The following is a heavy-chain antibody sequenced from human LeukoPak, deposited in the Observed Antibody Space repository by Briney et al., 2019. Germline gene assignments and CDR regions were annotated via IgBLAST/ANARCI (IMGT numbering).Heavy chain of an antibody. J-gene: IGHJ1*01. Sequence: SETLSLTCAVSGGSISSYYWSWIRQPAGKGLEWIGRIYTSGSSTYNPSLKGRVTMSLDTSKNQFSLKLSSVTAADTAVYYCARASGYYDSSGYVSEYFQHWGQGTLVTVSS. D-gene: IGHD3-22*01. CDR3: ARASGYYDSSGYVSEYFQH. V-gene: IGHV4-4*07. CDR2: IYTSGSS. CDR1: GGSISSYY.